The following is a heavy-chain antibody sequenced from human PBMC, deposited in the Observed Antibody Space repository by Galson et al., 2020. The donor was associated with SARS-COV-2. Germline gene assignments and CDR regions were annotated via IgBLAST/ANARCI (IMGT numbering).Heavy chain of an antibody. J-gene: IGHJ6*02. Sequence: ASVKVSCKASGYTFTGYYMHWVRQAPGQGLEWMGWINPNSGGTNYAQKFQGRVTMTRDTSISTAYMELSRLRSDDTAVYYCAFGSGSYYQLYGMDVWGQGTTVTVSS. D-gene: IGHD3-10*01. CDR3: AFGSGSYYQLYGMDV. V-gene: IGHV1-2*02. CDR1: GYTFTGYY. CDR2: INPNSGGT.